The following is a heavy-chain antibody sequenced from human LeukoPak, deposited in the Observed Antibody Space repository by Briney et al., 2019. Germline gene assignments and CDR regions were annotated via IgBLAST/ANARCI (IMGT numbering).Heavy chain of an antibody. CDR3: ARDWAGSLYDY. Sequence: GRSLRLSCAASGFTFSSYSIHWVRQTPGKGLEWVSSISSTSSYIYYAASVKGRFTISRDNAKNTVYLQMKSLRAEDTAVYYCARDWAGSLYDYWGQGTLVTVSS. CDR1: GFTFSSYS. V-gene: IGHV3-21*01. J-gene: IGHJ4*02. D-gene: IGHD3-10*01. CDR2: ISSTSSYI.